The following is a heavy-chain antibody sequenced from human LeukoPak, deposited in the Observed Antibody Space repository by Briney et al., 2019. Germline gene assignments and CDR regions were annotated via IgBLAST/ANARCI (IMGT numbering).Heavy chain of an antibody. Sequence: GGSLRLSCAASGFTFSSYAMSWVRQAPGKGLEWVSAISGSGGSTYYADSVKGRFTISRDNAKNSLYLQMNSLRAEDTAVYYCARDNRAVGATHFDYWGQGTLVTVSS. CDR1: GFTFSSYA. CDR2: ISGSGGST. V-gene: IGHV3-23*01. J-gene: IGHJ4*02. CDR3: ARDNRAVGATHFDY. D-gene: IGHD1-26*01.